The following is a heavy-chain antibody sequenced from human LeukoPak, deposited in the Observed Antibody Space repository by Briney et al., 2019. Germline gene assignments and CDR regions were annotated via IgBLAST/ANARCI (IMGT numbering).Heavy chain of an antibody. CDR2: ISGSGGST. D-gene: IGHD1-1*01. Sequence: PGGSLRLSCAASGFTFSNAWMSWVRQAPGKGLEWVSAISGSGGSTYYADSVKGRFTISRDNSKNTLYLQMNSLRAEDTAVYYCAKCGYPLRSHMDVWGKGTTVTVSS. CDR3: AKCGYPLRSHMDV. J-gene: IGHJ6*03. CDR1: GFTFSNAW. V-gene: IGHV3-23*01.